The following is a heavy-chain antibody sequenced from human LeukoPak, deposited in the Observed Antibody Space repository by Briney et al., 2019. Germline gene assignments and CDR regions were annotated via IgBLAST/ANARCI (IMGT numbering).Heavy chain of an antibody. CDR3: ARDDYTDFVIEY. CDR1: GFNFRSYT. Sequence: GGSLRLSCVASGFNFRSYTMHWVRQAPGKGLEWVSCITTSSSFKYYADSVKGRFSISRDDAKNSLYLRMNTVRAEDTAMYFCARDDYTDFVIEYWGQGTPVSVSS. D-gene: IGHD3-16*01. V-gene: IGHV3-21*04. CDR2: ITTSSSFK. J-gene: IGHJ4*02.